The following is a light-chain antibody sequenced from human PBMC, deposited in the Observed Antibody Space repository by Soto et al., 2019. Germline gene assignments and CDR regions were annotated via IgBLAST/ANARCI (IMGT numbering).Light chain of an antibody. CDR1: SGSIANNY. V-gene: IGLV6-57*04. CDR3: QSYDSDFVV. J-gene: IGLJ2*01. Sequence: NFMLTQPHSVSESPGKTLSISCTRSSGSIANNYVQWYQQLPGSAPTTVIYENNQRLSGVPDRFSGSTDGSSNSASLTISGLQTEDEADYYFQSYDSDFVVFGGGTKLTVL. CDR2: ENN.